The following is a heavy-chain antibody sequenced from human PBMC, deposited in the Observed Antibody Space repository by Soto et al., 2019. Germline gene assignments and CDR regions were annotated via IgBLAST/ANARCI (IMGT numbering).Heavy chain of an antibody. D-gene: IGHD4-17*01. CDR3: ARDYGDYDNWFDP. CDR2: ISGYNGNT. CDR1: GYTFTNYA. J-gene: IGHJ5*02. V-gene: IGHV1-18*04. Sequence: ASVKVSCKASGYTFTNYAIGWVRQAPGQGLEWMGWISGYNGNTNYAQKFQGRVTMTRDTSISTAYMELTRLRSDDTAVYYCARDYGDYDNWFDPWGQGTLVTVSS.